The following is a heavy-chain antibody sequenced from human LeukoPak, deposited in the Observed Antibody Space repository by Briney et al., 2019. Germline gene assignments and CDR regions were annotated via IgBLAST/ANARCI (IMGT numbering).Heavy chain of an antibody. CDR3: VRGHTLLTD. CDR1: GFTFSDSY. Sequence: GGSLILSCAASGFTFSDSYMSWIRQAPGKGLECVSYISSTSSYTNYADSVKGRFTISRDNAKSSLYVQMNSLRAEDTAVYYCVRGHTLLTDWGQGTLATVSS. J-gene: IGHJ4*02. V-gene: IGHV3-11*05. CDR2: ISSTSSYT. D-gene: IGHD3-16*01.